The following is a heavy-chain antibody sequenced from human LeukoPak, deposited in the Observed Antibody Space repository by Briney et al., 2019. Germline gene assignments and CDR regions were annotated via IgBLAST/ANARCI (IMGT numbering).Heavy chain of an antibody. CDR2: IIPILGIA. CDR3: ARVSRDSSGYYYYYYGMDA. V-gene: IGHV1-69*04. Sequence: GASVKVSCKASGGTFSSYAISWVRQAPGQGLEWMGRIIPILGIANYAQKFRGRVTITADKSTTTAYMELSSLRSEDTAVYYCARVSRDSSGYYYYYYGMDAWGQGTTVTVSS. D-gene: IGHD3-22*01. CDR1: GGTFSSYA. J-gene: IGHJ6*02.